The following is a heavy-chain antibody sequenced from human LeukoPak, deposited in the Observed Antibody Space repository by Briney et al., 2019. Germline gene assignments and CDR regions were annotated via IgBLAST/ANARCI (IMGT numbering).Heavy chain of an antibody. CDR1: GYTFTSYY. Sequence: ASVKVSCKASGYTFTSYYMHWVRQAPGQGLEWMGIINPNGGSKSYAQKFQGRVTMTRDMSTSTVYMELSSLRSEDTAVYYCARDSMVVTLDYWGQGTLVTVSS. V-gene: IGHV1-46*01. J-gene: IGHJ4*02. CDR2: INPNGGSK. CDR3: ARDSMVVTLDY. D-gene: IGHD4-23*01.